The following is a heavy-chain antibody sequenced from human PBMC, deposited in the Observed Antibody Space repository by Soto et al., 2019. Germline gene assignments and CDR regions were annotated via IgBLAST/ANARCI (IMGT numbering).Heavy chain of an antibody. CDR1: GFTFSSYA. V-gene: IGHV3-23*01. CDR3: AKDHHYYGSGSYYNPNWFDP. D-gene: IGHD3-10*01. Sequence: GGSLRLSCAASGFTFSSYAMSWVRQAPGKGLEWVSAISGSGGSTYYADSVKGRFTISRDNSKNTLYLQMNSLRAEDTAVYYCAKDHHYYGSGSYYNPNWFDPWGQGTLVTVSS. J-gene: IGHJ5*02. CDR2: ISGSGGST.